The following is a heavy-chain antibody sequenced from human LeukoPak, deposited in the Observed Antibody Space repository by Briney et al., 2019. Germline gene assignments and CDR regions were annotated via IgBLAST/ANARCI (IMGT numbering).Heavy chain of an antibody. J-gene: IGHJ6*02. D-gene: IGHD6-13*01. CDR1: GFAFRTCT. Sequence: GGSLRLSCAASGFAFRTCTMNWVRQAPGKGLEWVSFISNTSDSIYYADSVKGQFTISRDNAKISLFLQMNSLREEDTAVYYCGGEFSSSPASMDVWGQGATVTVSS. CDR2: ISNTSDSI. CDR3: GGEFSSSPASMDV. V-gene: IGHV3-21*06.